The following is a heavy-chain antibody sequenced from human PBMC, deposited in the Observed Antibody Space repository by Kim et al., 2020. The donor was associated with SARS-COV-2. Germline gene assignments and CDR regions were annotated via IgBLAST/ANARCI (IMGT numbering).Heavy chain of an antibody. Sequence: GGSLRLSCAASGFTFSSYDMHWVRQATGKGLECVSAIGTAGDTYYPGSVKGRFTISRENAKNSLYLQMNSLRAGDTAVYYCARGGGSGSYSGDAFDIWGQGTMVTVSS. D-gene: IGHD3-10*01. CDR3: ARGGGSGSYSGDAFDI. CDR1: GFTFSSYD. J-gene: IGHJ3*02. V-gene: IGHV3-13*04. CDR2: IGTAGDT.